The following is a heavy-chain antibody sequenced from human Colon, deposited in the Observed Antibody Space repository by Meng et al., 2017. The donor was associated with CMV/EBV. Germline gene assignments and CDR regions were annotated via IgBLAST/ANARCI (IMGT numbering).Heavy chain of an antibody. CDR3: ARDPPANGGRDY. CDR1: GFTFSDYY. V-gene: IGHV3-11*01. J-gene: IGHJ4*02. CDR2: ISSSGSTI. Sequence: GESLKISCAASGFTFSDYYMSWIRQAPGKGLEWVSYISSSGSTIYYADPVKGRFTISRDNAKNSLYLQMNSLRAEDTAVYYCARDPPANGGRDYWGQGTLVTVSS. D-gene: IGHD2-8*01.